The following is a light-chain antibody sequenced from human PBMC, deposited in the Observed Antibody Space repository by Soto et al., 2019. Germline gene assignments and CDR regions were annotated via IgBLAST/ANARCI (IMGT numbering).Light chain of an antibody. CDR3: QQSYSTPYT. V-gene: IGKV1-39*01. J-gene: IGKJ2*01. Sequence: DIQMTQSPSSLSASVGDRVTITCRASQSISSYLNWYQQKPGKAPKLLIYAASSLQSGVPSRFSGSGSVTDFTLTISSLQPEEFATYDCQQSYSTPYTFGQGTKLEIK. CDR2: AAS. CDR1: QSISSY.